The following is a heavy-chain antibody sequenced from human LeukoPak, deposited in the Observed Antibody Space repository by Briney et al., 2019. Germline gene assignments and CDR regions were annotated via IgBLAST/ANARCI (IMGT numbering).Heavy chain of an antibody. D-gene: IGHD2-2*02. CDR1: GFIFSNHV. CDR2: ISYDGSGK. Sequence: GRSLRLSCAASGFIFSNHVIHWVRQAPGKGLEWVAMISYDGSGKYYADSVKGRFTISRDNAKNSLYLQMNSLRAEDTALYYCARDRELRYCSSTSCYNYFGMDVWGQGTTVTVSS. V-gene: IGHV3-30-3*01. CDR3: ARDRELRYCSSTSCYNYFGMDV. J-gene: IGHJ6*02.